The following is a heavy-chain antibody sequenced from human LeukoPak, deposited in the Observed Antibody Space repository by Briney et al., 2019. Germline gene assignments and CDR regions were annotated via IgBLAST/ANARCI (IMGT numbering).Heavy chain of an antibody. V-gene: IGHV1-18*01. CDR3: ARDDSSGWPGIDNYYYYGMDV. CDR2: ISAYNGNT. Sequence: SVKVSCKASGYTFTSYGISWVRQAPGQGLEWMGWISAYNGNTNYAQKLQGRVTMTTDTSTSTAYMELRSLRSDDTAVYYCARDDSSGWPGIDNYYYYGMDVWGQGTTVTVSS. J-gene: IGHJ6*02. CDR1: GYTFTSYG. D-gene: IGHD6-19*01.